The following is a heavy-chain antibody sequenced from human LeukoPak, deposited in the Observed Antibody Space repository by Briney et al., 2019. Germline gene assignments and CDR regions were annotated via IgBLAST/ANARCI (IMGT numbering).Heavy chain of an antibody. CDR3: ATSTAAGRSWFDP. J-gene: IGHJ5*02. CDR2: IYPGDSDT. CDR1: GYSFTSYW. D-gene: IGHD6-13*01. V-gene: IGHV5-51*01. Sequence: GDSLKISCKGSGYSFTSYWIGWVRQMPGKGLEWMGIIYPGDSDTRYSPSFQGQVTISADKSISTAYLQWSSLKASDTAMYYCATSTAAGRSWFDPWGQGTLVTVSS.